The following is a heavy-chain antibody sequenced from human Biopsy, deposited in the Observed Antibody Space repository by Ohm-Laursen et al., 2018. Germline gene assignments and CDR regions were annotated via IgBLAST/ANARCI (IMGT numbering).Heavy chain of an antibody. CDR1: GESFNGYY. D-gene: IGHD3-22*01. J-gene: IGHJ6*02. CDR2: INHSGRT. Sequence: SDTLSLTCAVYGESFNGYYWSWIRQTPGKGLVWIGEINHSGRTNYNPSLKSRVTISVDASKNQFSLKVRSVTAADTAVYYCVRGVDYYDPYHYYALDVWGQGTTVTASS. V-gene: IGHV4-34*01. CDR3: VRGVDYYDPYHYYALDV.